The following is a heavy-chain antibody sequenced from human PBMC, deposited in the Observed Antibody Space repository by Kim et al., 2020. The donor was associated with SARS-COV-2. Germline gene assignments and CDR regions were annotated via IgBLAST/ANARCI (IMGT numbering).Heavy chain of an antibody. D-gene: IGHD5-12*01. CDR2: ISYDGSNK. Sequence: GSLRLSCAASGFTFSSYAMHWVRQAPGKGLEWVAVISYDGSNKYYADSVKGRFTISRDNSKNTLYLQMNSLRAEDTAVYYCASPRRGWLRGAFDIWGQGTMVTVSS. CDR1: GFTFSSYA. J-gene: IGHJ3*02. CDR3: ASPRRGWLRGAFDI. V-gene: IGHV3-30-3*01.